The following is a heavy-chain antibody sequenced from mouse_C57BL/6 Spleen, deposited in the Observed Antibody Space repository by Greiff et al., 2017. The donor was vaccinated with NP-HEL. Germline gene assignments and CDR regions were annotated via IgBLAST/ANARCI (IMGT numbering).Heavy chain of an antibody. J-gene: IGHJ4*01. CDR1: GYTFTSYW. CDR2: IHPSDSDT. D-gene: IGHD1-1*01. V-gene: IGHV1-74*01. Sequence: VQLQQPGAELVKPGASVKVSCKASGYTFTSYWMHWVKQRPGQGLEWIGRIHPSDSDTNYNQKFKGKATLTVDKSSSTAYMQLSSLTSEDAAVYDCARAYYYGSSGFMDYWGQGTSVTVSS. CDR3: ARAYYYGSSGFMDY.